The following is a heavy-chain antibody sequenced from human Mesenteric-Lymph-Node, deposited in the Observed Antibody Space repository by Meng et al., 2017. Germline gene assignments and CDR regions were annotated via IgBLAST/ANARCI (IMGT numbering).Heavy chain of an antibody. CDR2: IYWDDDK. CDR1: GFSLSTSEVG. D-gene: IGHD2-2*01. Sequence: QITLKESGPTLVKPTQTLTLTCTFSGFSLSTSEVGVGWIRQPPGKALEWLVVIYWDDDKRYSPSLKSRLTITKDTSKNQVVLTLTNMDPVDTATYYCALFTRSWFDPWGQGTLVTVSS. J-gene: IGHJ5*02. CDR3: ALFTRSWFDP. V-gene: IGHV2-5*02.